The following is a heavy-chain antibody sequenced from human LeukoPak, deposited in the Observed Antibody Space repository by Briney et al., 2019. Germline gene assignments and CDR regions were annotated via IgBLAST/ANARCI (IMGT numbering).Heavy chain of an antibody. Sequence: GESLKISRKGSGYSFTSYWIGWVRQMPGKGLEWMGIIYPGESDTRYSPSFQGQVTISADKYISTAYLQWSSLKASDTAMYYCATKTYYYESSGYYSGYYFDYWGQGTLVTVSS. V-gene: IGHV5-51*01. D-gene: IGHD3-22*01. CDR3: ATKTYYYESSGYYSGYYFDY. CDR1: GYSFTSYW. CDR2: IYPGESDT. J-gene: IGHJ4*02.